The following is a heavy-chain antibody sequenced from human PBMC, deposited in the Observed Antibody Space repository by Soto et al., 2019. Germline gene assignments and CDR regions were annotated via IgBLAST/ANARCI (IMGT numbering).Heavy chain of an antibody. Sequence: GASVKVSCKASGYTFTSYDINWVRQATGQGLEWMGWMNPNSGNTGYAQKFQGRVTMTRNTSISTAYMELSSLRSEDTAVYYCARGREVVEKLLRFDPWGQGTLVTVSS. V-gene: IGHV1-8*01. CDR3: ARGREVVEKLLRFDP. CDR2: MNPNSGNT. J-gene: IGHJ5*02. D-gene: IGHD2-15*01. CDR1: GYTFTSYD.